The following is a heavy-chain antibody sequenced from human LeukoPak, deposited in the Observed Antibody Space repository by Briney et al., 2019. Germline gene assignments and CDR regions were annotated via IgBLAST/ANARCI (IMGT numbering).Heavy chain of an antibody. V-gene: IGHV4-34*01. CDR3: RLTYHYDTTGYWPLDY. J-gene: IGHJ4*02. Sequence: SETLSLTCAAKGGSFSGYHWSWIRQSAGKGLEWIGEINRRGNTNYNPSLKSRVSISIDAPKNQFALKLRSEPAGDTPVYYCRLTYHYDTTGYWPLDYWGQGALATVSS. CDR2: INRRGNT. CDR1: GGSFSGYH. D-gene: IGHD3-22*01.